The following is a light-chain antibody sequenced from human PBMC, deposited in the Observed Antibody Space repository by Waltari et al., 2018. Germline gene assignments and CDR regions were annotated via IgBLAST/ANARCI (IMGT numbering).Light chain of an antibody. V-gene: IGLV3-21*04. J-gene: IGLJ3*02. Sequence: SYVLTQPPSVSVAPGQTASLTCGGNNVGTKSVQWYYQKAGQAPVLVIHHDSDRPSGFPDRFSGSNSGNTATLTISRVEADDEAYYYCQVWDSISDHWVFGGGTKLTVL. CDR2: HDS. CDR3: QVWDSISDHWV. CDR1: NVGTKS.